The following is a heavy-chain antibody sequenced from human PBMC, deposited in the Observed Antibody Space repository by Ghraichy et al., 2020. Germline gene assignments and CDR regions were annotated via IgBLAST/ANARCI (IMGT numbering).Heavy chain of an antibody. V-gene: IGHV3-7*03. J-gene: IGHJ4*02. D-gene: IGHD2-21*01. CDR3: ARVIGASCGSYAFSH. CDR2: INKNGDAK. Sequence: GGSLRLSCAASGFTFSGYSLSWVRQAPGKGLEWVSTINKNGDAKYYVDSVKGRFTISRDNAKKSLYLQMNSLRAEDTAVYYCARVIGASCGSYAFSHWGQGTMVTVSS. CDR1: GFTFSGYS.